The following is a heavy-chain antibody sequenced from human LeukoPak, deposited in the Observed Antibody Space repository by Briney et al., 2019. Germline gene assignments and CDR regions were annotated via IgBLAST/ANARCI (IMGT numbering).Heavy chain of an antibody. CDR3: ARGRRGTIFGVVTSNGYLYYYYYMDV. D-gene: IGHD3-3*01. V-gene: IGHV4-59*01. CDR2: IYYSGST. J-gene: IGHJ6*03. Sequence: SETLSLTCTVSGGSISSYYWSWIRQPPGKGLEWIGYIYYSGSTNYNPSLKSRVTISADTSKNQFSLKLSSVTAADTAVYYCARGRRGTIFGVVTSNGYLYYYYYMDVWGKGTTVTVSS. CDR1: GGSISSYY.